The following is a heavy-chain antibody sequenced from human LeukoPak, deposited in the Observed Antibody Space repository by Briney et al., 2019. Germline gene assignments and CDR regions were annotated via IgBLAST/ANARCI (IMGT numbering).Heavy chain of an antibody. J-gene: IGHJ3*02. D-gene: IGHD6-19*01. V-gene: IGHV4-38-2*02. CDR1: SISSDRH. Sequence: SSETLSLTCASQSISSDRHWGWFRQPPGKGLEWIGSMHPSGSTYYNPSLMSRVTISLDTSKNQFSLKVTSVTASDTAVYYCARDGSGFPDALDIWGQGTMVTVSS. CDR3: ARDGSGFPDALDI. CDR2: MHPSGST.